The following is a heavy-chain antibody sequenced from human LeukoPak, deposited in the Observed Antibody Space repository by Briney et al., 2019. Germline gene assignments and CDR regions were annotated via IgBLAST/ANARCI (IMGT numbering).Heavy chain of an antibody. Sequence: PGGSLRLSCAASGFTFSDYYMSWIRQAPGKGLEWVSYISSSSSYTNYADSVKGRFTISRDNSKNTLYLQMNSLRAEDTAVYYCAKDAYSGSYDYWGQGTLVTVSS. CDR1: GFTFSDYY. V-gene: IGHV3-11*06. CDR3: AKDAYSGSYDY. CDR2: ISSSSSYT. D-gene: IGHD1-26*01. J-gene: IGHJ4*02.